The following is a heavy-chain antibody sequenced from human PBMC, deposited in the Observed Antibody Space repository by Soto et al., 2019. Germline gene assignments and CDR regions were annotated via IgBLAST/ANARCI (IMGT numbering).Heavy chain of an antibody. D-gene: IGHD2-21*01. V-gene: IGHV3-23*01. CDR2: ISGSGGRS. J-gene: IGHJ4*02. CDR1: GFTFSNYA. CDR3: AKAYFVWSSEQPYYFDS. Sequence: EVQLLDSGGGLVQPGGSLRLSCAASGFTFSNYAMTWVRQGPGKGLEWVSGISGSGGRSYYADSVKGRFTISRDNSKSTLYLQMNSLRAEDTAVYYCAKAYFVWSSEQPYYFDSWGQGTLVTVPS.